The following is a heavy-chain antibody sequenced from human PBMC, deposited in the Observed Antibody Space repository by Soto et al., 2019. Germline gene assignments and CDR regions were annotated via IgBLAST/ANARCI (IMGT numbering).Heavy chain of an antibody. D-gene: IGHD6-6*01. J-gene: IGHJ6*02. CDR3: AREGSSVYYYYGMDV. V-gene: IGHV3-33*01. Sequence: GWSPRLSCAASGLTFSSYGMHWVLQAPGKGLEWVAVIWYDGSNKYYADSVKGRFTISRDNSKNTLYLQMNSLRAEDTAVYYCAREGSSVYYYYGMDVWGQGTTVTVSS. CDR1: GLTFSSYG. CDR2: IWYDGSNK.